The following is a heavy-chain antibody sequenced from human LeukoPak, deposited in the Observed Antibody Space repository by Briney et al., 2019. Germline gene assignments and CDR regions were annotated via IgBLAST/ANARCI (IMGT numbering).Heavy chain of an antibody. CDR1: GFTFSNCA. CDR3: AKMPNSNYFDY. V-gene: IGHV3-23*01. CDR2: ISDSASST. Sequence: GGSLRLSCAASGFTFSNCAMNWVRQAPGKGLEWVSAISDSASSTYYADSVKGRFAISRDNAKNTLYLQMNSLRAEDTAVYYCAKMPNSNYFDYWGQGTLVTVSS. D-gene: IGHD4-11*01. J-gene: IGHJ4*02.